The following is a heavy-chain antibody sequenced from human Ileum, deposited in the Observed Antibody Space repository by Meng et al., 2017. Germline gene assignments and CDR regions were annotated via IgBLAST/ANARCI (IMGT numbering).Heavy chain of an antibody. CDR3: ARTLANDFWPPGVDY. D-gene: IGHD3-3*01. CDR1: GFALSSYS. CDR2: ISSSDYI. V-gene: IGHV3-69-1*02. Sequence: PACGFALSSYSMDWVRQARGKGLEWVASISSSDYISYGDSLQGRFTVSRANGKNSLFLQMNSLRAEDTAIYYCARTLANDFWPPGVDYWGHGTLVTVSS. J-gene: IGHJ4*01.